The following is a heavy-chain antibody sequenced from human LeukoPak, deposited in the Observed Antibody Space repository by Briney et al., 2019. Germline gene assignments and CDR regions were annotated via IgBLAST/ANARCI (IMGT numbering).Heavy chain of an antibody. V-gene: IGHV3-23*01. Sequence: GGSLRLSCAASGFTFSSYAMSWVRQAPGKGLEWVSAISGSGGSTYYADSVKGRFTISRDNSKNTLYLQMNSLRAEDTAVYYCARDGSDIVVVPATYYYYYMDVWGKGTTVTVSS. D-gene: IGHD2-2*01. CDR3: ARDGSDIVVVPATYYYYYMDV. CDR1: GFTFSSYA. J-gene: IGHJ6*03. CDR2: ISGSGGST.